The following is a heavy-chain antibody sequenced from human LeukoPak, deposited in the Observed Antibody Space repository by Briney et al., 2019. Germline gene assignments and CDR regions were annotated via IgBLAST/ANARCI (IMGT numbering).Heavy chain of an antibody. D-gene: IGHD6-13*01. V-gene: IGHV3-66*01. J-gene: IGHJ2*01. CDR2: IYSGGST. CDR3: AAAIKDHWYFDL. Sequence: PGGSLRLSCAASGLTVSSNYMNWVRQAPGKGLEWVSVIYSGGSTYYADSVKGRFTISRDNSKNTLYLQMNSLRAEDTAVYYCAAAIKDHWYFDLWGRGTLVTVSS. CDR1: GLTVSSNY.